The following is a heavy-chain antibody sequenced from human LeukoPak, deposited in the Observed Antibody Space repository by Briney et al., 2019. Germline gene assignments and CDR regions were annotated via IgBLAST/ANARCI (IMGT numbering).Heavy chain of an antibody. J-gene: IGHJ4*02. Sequence: GGSLRLSCAVSGITLSNYGMSWVRQTPRKGLEWVAGISGSGGSTSYADSVKGRFTISRDNPKNTLYLEMNSLRTEDTAVYFCAKRGVVIRVILVGFHKEAYYFDSWGQGALVTVSS. D-gene: IGHD3-22*01. CDR1: GITLSNYG. CDR3: AKRGVVIRVILVGFHKEAYYFDS. CDR2: ISGSGGST. V-gene: IGHV3-23*01.